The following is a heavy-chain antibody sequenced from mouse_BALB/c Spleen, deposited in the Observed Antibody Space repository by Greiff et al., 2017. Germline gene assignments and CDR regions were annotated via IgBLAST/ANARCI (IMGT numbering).Heavy chain of an antibody. CDR2: IDPANGNT. J-gene: IGHJ2*01. CDR3: ARRITTHFDY. D-gene: IGHD2-4*01. CDR1: GFNIKDTY. Sequence: EVKLMESGAELVKPGASVKLSCTASGFNIKDTYMHWVKQRPEQGLEWIGRIDPANGNTKYDPKFQGKATITADTSSNTAYLQLSSLTSEDTAVYYCARRITTHFDYWGQGTTLTVSS. V-gene: IGHV14-3*02.